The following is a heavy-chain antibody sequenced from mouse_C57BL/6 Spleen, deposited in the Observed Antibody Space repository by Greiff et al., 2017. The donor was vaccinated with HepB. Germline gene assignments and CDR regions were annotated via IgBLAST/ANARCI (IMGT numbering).Heavy chain of an antibody. J-gene: IGHJ3*01. CDR1: GYTFPSYW. CDR3: ARSTTTVVEGWFAY. D-gene: IGHD1-1*01. V-gene: IGHV1-53*01. CDR2: INPSNGGT. Sequence: QVHVKQPGTELVKPGASVKLSCKASGYTFPSYWMHWVKQRPGQGLEWIGNINPSNGGTNYNEKFKSKATLTVDKSTSTAYMQLSSLTSEDSAVYYCARSTTTVVEGWFAYWGQGTLVTVSA.